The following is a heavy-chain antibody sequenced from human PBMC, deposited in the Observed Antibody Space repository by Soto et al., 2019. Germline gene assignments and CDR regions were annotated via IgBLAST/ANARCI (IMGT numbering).Heavy chain of an antibody. CDR1: GYMFSSYG. V-gene: IGHV3-30*03. CDR2: ISYDGSDK. Sequence: GGSLRLSCAASGYMFSSYGIHWVRQPPGKGLEWVAFISYDGSDKYYAESVKGRFTISRDNSKNTLYLQMDSLRAEDTAVYYCARGNEPGIVHYWGQGTLVTVSS. J-gene: IGHJ4*02. CDR3: ARGNEPGIVHY. D-gene: IGHD2-8*01.